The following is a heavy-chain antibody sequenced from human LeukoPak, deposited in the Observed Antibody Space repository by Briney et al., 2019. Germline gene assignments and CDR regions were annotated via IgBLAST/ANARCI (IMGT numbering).Heavy chain of an antibody. CDR3: ARDNGGTAMAYYSYFYMDV. D-gene: IGHD5-18*01. CDR2: MNPNSGHT. V-gene: IGHV1-8*02. J-gene: IGHJ6*03. CDR1: GYTFTGYY. Sequence: ASVKVSCKASGYTFTGYYMHWVRQAPGQGLEWMGWMNPNSGHTGYAQKFQGRVTMTRNTSISTAYMELSSLRSEDTAVYYCARDNGGTAMAYYSYFYMDVWGKGTTVTISS.